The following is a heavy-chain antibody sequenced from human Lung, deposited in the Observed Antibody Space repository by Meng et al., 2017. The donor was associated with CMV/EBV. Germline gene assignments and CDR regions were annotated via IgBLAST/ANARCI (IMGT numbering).Heavy chain of an antibody. CDR2: MYSGGTT. D-gene: IGHD3-3*01. V-gene: IGHV3-53*01. Sequence: GEXXKISCAASGFTVSTNFMSWVCQAPGKGLEWVSLMYSGGTTYYADSVKGRFTISRDDSKNTLYLQMNSLRAEDTAVYYCARNQPISDAFDIWGQGTMVTVSS. CDR3: ARNQPISDAFDI. J-gene: IGHJ3*02. CDR1: GFTVSTNF.